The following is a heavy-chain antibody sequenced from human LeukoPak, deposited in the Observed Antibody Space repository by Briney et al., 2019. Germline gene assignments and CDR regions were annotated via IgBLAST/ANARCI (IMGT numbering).Heavy chain of an antibody. Sequence: PGGSLRLSCAASGFTFSSYWMSWVRQAPGKGLEWVANIKQDGSEKNYVDSVQGRFIISRDNAKNSLYLQMNSLRAEDTAVYYCARDLNVLGLFGWGQGTLVTVSS. CDR3: ARDLNVLGLFG. D-gene: IGHD3-16*01. CDR2: IKQDGSEK. CDR1: GFTFSSYW. J-gene: IGHJ4*02. V-gene: IGHV3-7*01.